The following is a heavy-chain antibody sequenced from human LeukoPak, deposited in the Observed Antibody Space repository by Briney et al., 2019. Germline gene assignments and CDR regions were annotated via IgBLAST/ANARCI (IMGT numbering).Heavy chain of an antibody. D-gene: IGHD3-22*01. CDR3: ARLRRNSDKSGFYYYYDY. CDR2: INTVASYI. CDR1: GLTFSSFS. J-gene: IGHJ4*02. V-gene: IGHV3-21*06. Sequence: GGSLRLSCAASGLTFSSFSFNWVRQGPGKGLEWVWSINTVASYIYYADSVKGRFTISRDNAKNSLYLQMNSLRAEDTGVYYCARLRRNSDKSGFYYYYDYWGQGTLVTVSS.